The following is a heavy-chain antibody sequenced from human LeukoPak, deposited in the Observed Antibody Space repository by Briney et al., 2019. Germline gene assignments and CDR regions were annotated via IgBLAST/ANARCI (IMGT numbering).Heavy chain of an antibody. Sequence: PGGSLRLSCAASGFTFSSYGMHWVRQAPGKGLEWVAFIRYDGSNKYYADSVKGRFTISRDNSKNTLYLQMNSLRAEDTAVYYCAKLGYYDSSGPAAFDYWGQGTLVTVSS. CDR3: AKLGYYDSSGPAAFDY. CDR2: IRYDGSNK. V-gene: IGHV3-30*02. D-gene: IGHD3-22*01. CDR1: GFTFSSYG. J-gene: IGHJ4*02.